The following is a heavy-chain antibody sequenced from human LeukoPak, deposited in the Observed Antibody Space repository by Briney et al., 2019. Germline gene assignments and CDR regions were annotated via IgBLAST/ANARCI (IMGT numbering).Heavy chain of an antibody. V-gene: IGHV3-23*01. J-gene: IGHJ4*02. CDR3: AKDGYNYDSSGHFDY. Sequence: GGSLRLSCAASGFTFSTYAMHWVRQPPGKGLEGVSAISGSGGATYQADAASVKGRFIISRDNSKNTLYLQINSLRVEDTAVYYCAKDGYNYDSSGHFDYWGQGTLVTVSS. D-gene: IGHD3-22*01. CDR1: GFTFSTYA. CDR2: ISGSGGAT.